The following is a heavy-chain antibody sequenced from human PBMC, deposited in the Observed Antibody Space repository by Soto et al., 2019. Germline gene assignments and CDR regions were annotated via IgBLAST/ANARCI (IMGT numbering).Heavy chain of an antibody. J-gene: IGHJ6*01. Sequence: GGALKISCKGSGYSFSSYWIGWVRQMPGKGLEWMGIIYPGDSDTRYSPSFQGQVTISADKSISTAYLQWSSLKASDTAMYYCARLVATQYYYYYYGLDVWGQGTTVTVSS. V-gene: IGHV5-51*01. CDR3: ARLVATQYYYYYYGLDV. D-gene: IGHD5-12*01. CDR1: GYSFSSYW. CDR2: IYPGDSDT.